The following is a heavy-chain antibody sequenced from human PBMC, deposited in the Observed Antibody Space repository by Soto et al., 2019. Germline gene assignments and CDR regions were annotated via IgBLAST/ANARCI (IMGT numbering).Heavy chain of an antibody. J-gene: IGHJ3*02. V-gene: IGHV4-30-2*01. CDR1: GDSVSSGDYS. CDR2: IYRTGHT. D-gene: IGHD3-3*01. CDR3: ARAPCSGSKCPPGGFDI. Sequence: QLQLQESDSGLVKPSQTLSLTCAVSGDSVSSGDYSWNWIRQPPGKGLEWIGYIYRTGHTYYNPSLERRVTIAVDRSKNQFSLKETSVTAADTAVYYCARAPCSGSKCPPGGFDIWGQGSMVTVSS.